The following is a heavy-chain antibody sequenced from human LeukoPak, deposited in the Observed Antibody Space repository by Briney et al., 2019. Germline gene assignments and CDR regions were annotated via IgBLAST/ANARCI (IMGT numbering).Heavy chain of an antibody. D-gene: IGHD5-24*01. CDR1: GGSISSSTYY. CDR2: IYYTGST. CDR3: ARHHKGDGYSITYNWFDP. Sequence: NTSETLSLTCTVSGGSISSSTYYWGWIRQPPGKGLEWIGSIYYTGSTYYNPSLKSRVTISVDTSKNQFSLKLSSVTAADTAVYYCARHHKGDGYSITYNWFDPWGQGTLVTVSS. J-gene: IGHJ5*02. V-gene: IGHV4-39*01.